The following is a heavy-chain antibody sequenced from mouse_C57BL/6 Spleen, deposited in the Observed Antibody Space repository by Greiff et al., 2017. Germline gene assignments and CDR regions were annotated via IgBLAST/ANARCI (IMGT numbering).Heavy chain of an antibody. CDR1: GYTFTSYW. Sequence: QVQLQQPGAELVMPGASVKLSCKASGYTFTSYWMHWVKQRPGQGLEWIGEIDPSDSYTNYNQKFKGKSTLTVDKSSSTAYMQLSSLTSEDSAVYYCARSYIWYFDVWGTGTTVTVSS. V-gene: IGHV1-69*01. CDR3: ARSYIWYFDV. CDR2: IDPSDSYT. J-gene: IGHJ1*03. D-gene: IGHD1-3*01.